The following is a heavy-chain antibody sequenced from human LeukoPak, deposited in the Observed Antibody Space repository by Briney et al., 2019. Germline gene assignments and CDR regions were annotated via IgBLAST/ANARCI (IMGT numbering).Heavy chain of an antibody. CDR3: ARDSSGNKAAAYFDY. CDR1: GFTFSDYY. D-gene: IGHD6-13*01. V-gene: IGHV3-11*06. CDR2: ISSSSSYT. Sequence: GGSLRLSCAASGFTFSDYYMSWIRQAPGKGLEWVSYISSSSSYTNYADSVKGRFTISRDNAKNSLYLQMNSLRAEDTAVYYRARDSSGNKAAAYFDYWGQGTLVTVSS. J-gene: IGHJ4*02.